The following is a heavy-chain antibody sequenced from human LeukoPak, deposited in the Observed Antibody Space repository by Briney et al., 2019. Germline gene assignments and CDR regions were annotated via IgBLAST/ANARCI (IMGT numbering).Heavy chain of an antibody. CDR1: GFTFSSYS. CDR3: ARDCSGGSCYGLSDY. V-gene: IGHV3-21*01. J-gene: IGHJ4*02. Sequence: GGSLRLSCAASGFTFSSYSMNWVRQAPGKGLEWVSSISSSSSYIYYADSVKGRFTISRDNAKNSLYLQMNSLRAEDTAVYYCARDCSGGSCYGLSDYWGQGTLVTVPS. CDR2: ISSSSSYI. D-gene: IGHD2-15*01.